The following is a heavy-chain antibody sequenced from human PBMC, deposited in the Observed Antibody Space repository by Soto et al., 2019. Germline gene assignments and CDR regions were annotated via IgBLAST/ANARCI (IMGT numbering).Heavy chain of an antibody. V-gene: IGHV4-39*01. CDR2: IYYSGST. Sequence: TLSLTCTVSGGSISSNYWGWIRQPPGKGLEWIGSIYYSGSTYYNPSLKSRVTISVDTSKSQFSLKLTSVTAADTAVYYCASPKIAFYNWFDPWGQGTLVTVSS. J-gene: IGHJ5*02. CDR3: ASPKIAFYNWFDP. D-gene: IGHD3-3*02. CDR1: GGSISSNY.